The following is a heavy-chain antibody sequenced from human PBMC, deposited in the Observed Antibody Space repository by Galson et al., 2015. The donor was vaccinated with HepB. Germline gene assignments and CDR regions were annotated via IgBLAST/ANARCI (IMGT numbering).Heavy chain of an antibody. Sequence: QSGAEVKKPGESLKISCKGSGYSFTSYWIGWVRQMPGKGLEWMGIIYPGDSDTRYSPSFQGQVTISADKSISTAYLQWSSLKASDTAMYYCARRTYSSSWTVAEYYFDYWGQGTLVTVSS. J-gene: IGHJ4*02. CDR2: IYPGDSDT. CDR1: GYSFTSYW. D-gene: IGHD6-13*01. V-gene: IGHV5-51*01. CDR3: ARRTYSSSWTVAEYYFDY.